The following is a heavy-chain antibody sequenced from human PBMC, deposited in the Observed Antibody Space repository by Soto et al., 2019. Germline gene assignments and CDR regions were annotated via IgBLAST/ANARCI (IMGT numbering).Heavy chain of an antibody. D-gene: IGHD6-25*01. V-gene: IGHV4-4*02. CDR1: GGYIRSFNG. Sequence: PWETLSLTCAVSGGYIRSFNGWSWIRQTPGKGLEWIGEIYHSGTTNYNPSLKSRATISVDKSKNHFSLKLTSVTAADTAVYYCARDRVAATRTSYYGLDAWGQGTTVTVS. CDR2: IYHSGTT. J-gene: IGHJ6*01. CDR3: ARDRVAATRTSYYGLDA.